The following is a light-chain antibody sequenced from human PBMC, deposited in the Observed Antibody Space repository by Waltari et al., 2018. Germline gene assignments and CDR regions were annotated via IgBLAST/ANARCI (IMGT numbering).Light chain of an antibody. J-gene: IGLJ3*02. CDR2: AVT. V-gene: IGLV2-23*02. CDR1: TNDVGAYDL. CDR3: GLYGGGRTYGV. Sequence: QSALTQAASVSGSLGQSITISCTGTTNDVGAYDLVSWYQQHPGKAPRLIIYAVTERPSGGSYRFSGSKSGNTAALTISGLQAEDEAYYHCGLYGGGRTYGVFGGGTKLTVL.